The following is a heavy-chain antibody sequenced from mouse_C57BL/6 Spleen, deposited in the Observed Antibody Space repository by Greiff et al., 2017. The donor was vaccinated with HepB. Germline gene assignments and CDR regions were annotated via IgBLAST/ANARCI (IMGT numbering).Heavy chain of an antibody. CDR2: ISSGSSTI. D-gene: IGHD1-1*01. V-gene: IGHV5-17*01. CDR3: ARRHYGSSNYFDY. J-gene: IGHJ2*01. Sequence: EVQVVESGGGLVKPGGSLKLSCAASGFTFSDYGMHWVRQAPEKGLEWVAYISSGSSTIYYADTVKGRFTISRDNAKNTLFLQMTRLRSEDTAMYYCARRHYGSSNYFDYWGQGTTLTVSS. CDR1: GFTFSDYG.